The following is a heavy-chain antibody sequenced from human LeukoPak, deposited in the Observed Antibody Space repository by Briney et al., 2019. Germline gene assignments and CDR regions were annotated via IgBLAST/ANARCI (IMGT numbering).Heavy chain of an antibody. J-gene: IGHJ3*02. Sequence: GGSLRLSCEASGFTFSGIWMHWVGQAPGKGLVWVSRINSDGSSISYADSVKGRFTISRDNAKNTLYLQMNSLRAEDTAVYYCTRGAAAGAFDIWGQGTMVTVSS. CDR2: INSDGSSI. CDR3: TRGAAAGAFDI. D-gene: IGHD6-25*01. CDR1: GFTFSGIW. V-gene: IGHV3-74*01.